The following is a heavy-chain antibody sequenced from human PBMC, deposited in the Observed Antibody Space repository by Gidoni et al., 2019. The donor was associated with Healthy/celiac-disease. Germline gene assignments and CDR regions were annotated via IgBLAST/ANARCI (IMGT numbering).Heavy chain of an antibody. CDR2: ISYDGSNK. CDR3: AKSGTYYYDSSGD. D-gene: IGHD3-22*01. Sequence: QVQLVESGGGVVQPGRSLRLSCAASGFTFSSYGRHWVRQAPGKGLGWVAVISYDGSNKYDADSVKGRFTISRDNSKNTLFLQMNSLRAEDTAVYYCAKSGTYYYDSSGDWGQGTLVTVSS. J-gene: IGHJ4*02. CDR1: GFTFSSYG. V-gene: IGHV3-30*18.